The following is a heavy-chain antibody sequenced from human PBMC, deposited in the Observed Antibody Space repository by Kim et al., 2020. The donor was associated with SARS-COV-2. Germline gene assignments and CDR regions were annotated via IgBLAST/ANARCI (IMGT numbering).Heavy chain of an antibody. V-gene: IGHV3-23*01. CDR1: GFNFGAYA. J-gene: IGHJ3*01. CDR2: ISDGGDAT. CDR3: AKDRVGGTYGNDVFDL. D-gene: IGHD3-16*01. Sequence: GGSLRLSCVASGFNFGAYALSWVRQAPGKGLEWVSAISDGGDATYYADFVKGRFTLSRDNAKNTLSLQMNSLSAEDTAMYFCAKDRVGGTYGNDVFDLWGHGTLVTVPS.